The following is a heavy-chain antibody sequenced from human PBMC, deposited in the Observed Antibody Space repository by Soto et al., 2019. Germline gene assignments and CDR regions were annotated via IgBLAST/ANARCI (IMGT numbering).Heavy chain of an antibody. CDR1: GGSMSRYY. D-gene: IGHD1-26*01. V-gene: IGHV4-59*01. J-gene: IGHJ4*02. CDR3: ARAPRSGDCFDF. CDR2: IYSGGST. Sequence: SETLSLTRTVSGGSMSRYYWAWIRQPPGKGLEWIGYIYSGGSTFYNPSLNSRVTISVDTSKNQFSLRLNSVTAADTAVYYCARAPRSGDCFDFWGQGTLVTVS.